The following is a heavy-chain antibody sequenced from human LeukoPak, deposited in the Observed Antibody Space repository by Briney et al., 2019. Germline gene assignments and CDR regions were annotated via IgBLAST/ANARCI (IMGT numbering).Heavy chain of an antibody. J-gene: IGHJ4*02. CDR3: ARGIRSDIVVVPAVSVDY. D-gene: IGHD2-2*01. Sequence: GGSLRLSCAASGFTFGTYWMNWVRQAPGKGLEWVAIIKQDGSEISYVDSVKGRFTISRDNAKNTLYLQMNSLRAEDTAVYYCARGIRSDIVVVPAVSVDYWGQGTLVTVSS. CDR1: GFTFGTYW. V-gene: IGHV3-7*01. CDR2: IKQDGSEI.